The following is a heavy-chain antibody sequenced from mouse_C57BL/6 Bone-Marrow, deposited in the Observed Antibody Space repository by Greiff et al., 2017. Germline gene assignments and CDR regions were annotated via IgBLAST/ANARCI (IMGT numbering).Heavy chain of an antibody. Sequence: VQLKQSGPELVKPGASVKIPCKASGYTFTHYNMDWVKQSHGKSLEWIGDINPNNGGTIYNQKFKGKATLTVDKSSSTAYMELRSLTSEDTAVYYCARGTKVGRGLDYWGQGTTLTVSS. CDR2: INPNNGGT. CDR3: ARGTKVGRGLDY. J-gene: IGHJ2*01. CDR1: GYTFTHYN. D-gene: IGHD1-3*01. V-gene: IGHV1-18*01.